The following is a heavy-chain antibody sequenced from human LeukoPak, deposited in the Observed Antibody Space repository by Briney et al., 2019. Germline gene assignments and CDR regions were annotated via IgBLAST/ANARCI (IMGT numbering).Heavy chain of an antibody. Sequence: GGSLRLSCAASGFTFSSYEMNWVRQAPGKGLEWVSYISSSGSTIYYADSVKGRFTISRDNAKNSLYLQMNSLRAEDTAVYYCARDRWPMIAYSSDAFDIWGQGTMVTVSS. D-gene: IGHD3-22*01. CDR1: GFTFSSYE. CDR3: ARDRWPMIAYSSDAFDI. V-gene: IGHV3-48*03. J-gene: IGHJ3*02. CDR2: ISSSGSTI.